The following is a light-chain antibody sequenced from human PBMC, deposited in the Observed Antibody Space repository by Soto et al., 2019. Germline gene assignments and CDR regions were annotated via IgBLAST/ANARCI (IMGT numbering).Light chain of an antibody. CDR2: GAS. CDR3: QQYYSWPPLT. Sequence: EIVMTQSPATLSVSPGERATLSCRASQSVSSNLAWYQQKPGQAPRLLIYGASTRATGIPARFSGSGSGTEFTLTISSLPSEDFAVYFCQQYYSWPPLTFGGGTKVEIK. CDR1: QSVSSN. J-gene: IGKJ4*01. V-gene: IGKV3-15*01.